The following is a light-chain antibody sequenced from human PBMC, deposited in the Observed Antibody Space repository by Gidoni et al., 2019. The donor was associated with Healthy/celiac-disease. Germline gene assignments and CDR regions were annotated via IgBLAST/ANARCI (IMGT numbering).Light chain of an antibody. CDR1: QSVLYSSNNKNY. CDR2: WAS. CDR3: QQYYSTPPL. Sequence: DIVMTQSPDSLAVSLGARATINCKSSQSVLYSSNNKNYLAWYQQKPGQPPKLLIYWASTRESGVPDRFSGSGSGTDFTLTISSLQAEDVAVYYCQQYYSTPPLFGQGTKLEIK. J-gene: IGKJ2*01. V-gene: IGKV4-1*01.